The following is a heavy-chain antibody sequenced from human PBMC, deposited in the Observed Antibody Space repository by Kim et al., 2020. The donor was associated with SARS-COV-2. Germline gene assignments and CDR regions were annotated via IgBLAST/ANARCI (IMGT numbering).Heavy chain of an antibody. J-gene: IGHJ3*02. V-gene: IGHV1-2*02. Sequence: AQKFQGRVTMTGDTSISTAYMELSRLRSDDTAVYYCARGEQWLGLGAFDIWGQGTMVTVSS. D-gene: IGHD6-19*01. CDR3: ARGEQWLGLGAFDI.